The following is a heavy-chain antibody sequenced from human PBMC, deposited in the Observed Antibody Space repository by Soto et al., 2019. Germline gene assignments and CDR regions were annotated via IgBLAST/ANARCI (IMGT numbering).Heavy chain of an antibody. V-gene: IGHV1-69*06. CDR2: IIPIFGTA. Sequence: ASVKVSCKASGGTFSSYAISWVRQAPGQGLEWMGGIIPIFGTANYAQKFQGRVTITADKSTSTAYMELSSLRSEDTAVYYCATKPYSSSWYGATYSYYGMDVWGQGTTVTV. CDR3: ATKPYSSSWYGATYSYYGMDV. CDR1: GGTFSSYA. D-gene: IGHD6-13*01. J-gene: IGHJ6*02.